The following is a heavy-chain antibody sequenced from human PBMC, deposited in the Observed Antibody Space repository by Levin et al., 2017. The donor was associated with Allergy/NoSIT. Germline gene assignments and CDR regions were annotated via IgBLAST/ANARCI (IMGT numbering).Heavy chain of an antibody. CDR2: IKSKTDGGTT. CDR3: TPDWSGFGAFDI. D-gene: IGHD3-3*01. V-gene: IGHV3-15*01. CDR1: GFTFSNAW. Sequence: GESLKISCAASGFTFSNAWMSWVRQAPGKGLEWVGRIKSKTDGGTTDYAAPVKGRFTISRDDSKNTLYLQMNSLKTEDTAVYYCTPDWSGFGAFDIWGQGTMVTVSS. J-gene: IGHJ3*02.